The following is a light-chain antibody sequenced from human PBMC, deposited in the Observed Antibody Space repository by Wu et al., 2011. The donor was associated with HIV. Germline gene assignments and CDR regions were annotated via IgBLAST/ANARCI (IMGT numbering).Light chain of an antibody. J-gene: IGKJ1*01. CDR2: DAS. V-gene: IGKV3-11*01. CDR3: QKYNTAPWT. Sequence: APRLLIFDASNRALASGQIQWPGSGTDFTLTISSLQPEDVATYYCQKYNTAPWTFGQGTKVEMK.